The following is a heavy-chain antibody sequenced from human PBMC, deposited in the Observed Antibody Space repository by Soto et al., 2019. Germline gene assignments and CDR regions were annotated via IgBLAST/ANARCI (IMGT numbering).Heavy chain of an antibody. CDR1: GGSISSYY. CDR3: ARAVKSGWYRPYYFDY. V-gene: IGHV4-59*01. CDR2: IYYSGST. D-gene: IGHD6-19*01. J-gene: IGHJ4*02. Sequence: PSETLSLTCTVSGGSISSYYWSWIRQPPGKGLEWIGYIYYSGSTNYNPSHKSRVTISVDTSKNQFSLKLSSVTAADTAVYYCARAVKSGWYRPYYFDYWGQGTLVTVSS.